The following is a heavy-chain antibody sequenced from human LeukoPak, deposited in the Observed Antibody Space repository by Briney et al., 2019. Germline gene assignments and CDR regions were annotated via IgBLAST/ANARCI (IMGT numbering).Heavy chain of an antibody. D-gene: IGHD3-22*01. CDR3: ARIGYYGSSGYSYFDY. V-gene: IGHV2-70*11. CDR2: IDWDDDK. J-gene: IGHJ4*02. CDR1: GSSLSTNGMC. Sequence: SGPALVKPTQTLTLTCTFSGSSLSTNGMCVSWIRQPPGKALEWLACIDWDDDKYYSTSLKTRLTISKDTSKNQVVLTMTNMDPVDTATYYCARIGYYGSSGYSYFDYWGQGTLVTVSS.